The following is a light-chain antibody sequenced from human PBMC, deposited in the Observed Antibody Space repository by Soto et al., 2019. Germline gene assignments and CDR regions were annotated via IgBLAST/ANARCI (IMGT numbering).Light chain of an antibody. CDR3: QQYGSSVT. Sequence: IVMTQSPDTLSLSPGERATLSCRASQTIRTSLAWYQQRPGQAPRLLIFDASRKTFGVPDRFTGSGSGTDFTLTINGLEPEDFGVYFCQQYGSSVTFGGGTKVDIK. CDR1: QTIRTS. CDR2: DAS. V-gene: IGKV3-20*01. J-gene: IGKJ4*01.